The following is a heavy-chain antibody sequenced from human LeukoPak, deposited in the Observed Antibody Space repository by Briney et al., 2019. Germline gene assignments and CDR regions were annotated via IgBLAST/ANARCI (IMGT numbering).Heavy chain of an antibody. V-gene: IGHV3-7*01. CDR3: ARAGHDILTGYWGGY. D-gene: IGHD3-9*01. CDR1: GFTFSSYS. Sequence: GGSLRLSCAASGFTFSSYSMVWVRQAPGKGLEWVANIKQDGSEKYYVDSVKGRFTISRDNAKNSLYLQMNSLRAEDTAVYYCARAGHDILTGYWGGYWGQGTLVTVSS. CDR2: IKQDGSEK. J-gene: IGHJ4*02.